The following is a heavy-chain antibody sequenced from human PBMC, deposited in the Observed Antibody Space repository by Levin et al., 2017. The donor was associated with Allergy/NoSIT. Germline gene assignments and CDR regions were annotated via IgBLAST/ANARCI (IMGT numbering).Heavy chain of an antibody. D-gene: IGHD2/OR15-2a*01. CDR3: ASAHLRLSFKA. CDR2: IYFSGST. J-gene: IGHJ4*02. CDR1: GGSIPSDTSY. V-gene: IGHV4-31*11. Sequence: SQTLSLPCAVSGGSIPSDTSYWSWIRQHPGKGLEFLGYIYFSGSTFYNPSLKSRLTISADTSKNQFSLNLSSVTAADTAIYYCASAHLRLSFKAWGRGTLVTVSS.